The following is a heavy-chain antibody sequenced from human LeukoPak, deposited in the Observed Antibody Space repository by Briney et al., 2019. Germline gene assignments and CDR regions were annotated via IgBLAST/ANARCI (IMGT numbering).Heavy chain of an antibody. V-gene: IGHV3-7*01. CDR1: GFTFISYW. D-gene: IGHD6-6*01. CDR3: ARADSSIAARLSRSSIFNYYYYMDV. J-gene: IGHJ6*03. CDR2: IKQVGSEK. Sequence: GGSLRLSCAPAGFTFISYWMSWVRQAPGKGLEWVANIKQVGSEKYYMDAVMGRFTISRDNAKNSLYLQMNSLRAEDTAVYYCARADSSIAARLSRSSIFNYYYYMDVWGKGTTVTVSS.